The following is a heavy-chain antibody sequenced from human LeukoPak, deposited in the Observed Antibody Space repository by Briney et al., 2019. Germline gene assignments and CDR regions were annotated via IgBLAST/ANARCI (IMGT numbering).Heavy chain of an antibody. J-gene: IGHJ4*02. D-gene: IGHD3-22*01. CDR1: GFTFSNAW. Sequence: GGSLRLSCAASGFTFSNAWMSWVRQAPGKGLEWVSAISGSGGSTYYADSVKGRFTISRDNSKNTLYLQMNSLRAEDTAVYYCARHVVAVGFDYWGQGTLVTVSS. CDR3: ARHVVAVGFDY. V-gene: IGHV3-23*01. CDR2: ISGSGGST.